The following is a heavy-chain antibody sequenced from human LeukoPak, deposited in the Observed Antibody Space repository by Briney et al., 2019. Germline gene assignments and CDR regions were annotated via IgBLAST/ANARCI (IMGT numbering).Heavy chain of an antibody. D-gene: IGHD3-10*01. CDR3: ARDLDILVRGVIIGGY. CDR1: GYTFTSYD. Sequence: ASVKVSCKASGYTFTSYDINWVRQATGQGLEWMGWISAYNGNTNYAQKLQGRVTMTTDTSTSTAYMELRSLRSDDTAVYYCARDLDILVRGVIIGGYWGQGTLVTVSS. CDR2: ISAYNGNT. J-gene: IGHJ4*02. V-gene: IGHV1-18*01.